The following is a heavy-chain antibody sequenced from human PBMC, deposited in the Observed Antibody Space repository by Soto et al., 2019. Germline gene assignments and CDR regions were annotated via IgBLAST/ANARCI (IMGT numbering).Heavy chain of an antibody. CDR2: IIPIFGTA. CDR3: ARAGRQLDLLYGMDV. CDR1: GGTFSSYA. J-gene: IGHJ6*02. D-gene: IGHD6-6*01. Sequence: SVKVSCKASGGTFSSYAISWVRQAPGQGLEWMGGIIPIFGTANYAQKFQGRVTITADESTSTAYMELSSLRSEDTAVYYCARAGRQLDLLYGMDVWGQGTTVTVSS. V-gene: IGHV1-69*13.